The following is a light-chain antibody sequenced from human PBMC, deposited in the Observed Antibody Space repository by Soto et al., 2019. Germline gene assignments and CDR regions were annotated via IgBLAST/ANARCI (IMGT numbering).Light chain of an antibody. J-gene: IGKJ1*01. CDR2: EAS. Sequence: DTHMTQSPSTLSASVGDRVTITCRASQSISSALALYQLKPGKAPKVLIYEASSLQTGVPSRFSGSGSGTEFALTLSILQPDEFASEYCQQYHYLWTFGHGTRVEIK. CDR1: QSISSA. V-gene: IGKV1-5*03. CDR3: QQYHYLWT.